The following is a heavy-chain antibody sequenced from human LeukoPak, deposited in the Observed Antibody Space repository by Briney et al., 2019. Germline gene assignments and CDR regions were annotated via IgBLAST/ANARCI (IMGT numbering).Heavy chain of an antibody. CDR1: GGSISRYY. Sequence: PSETLSLTCTGSGGSISRYYWSWIRPPPGKGLEGIGYIYYSGSTNYTPSPKSRVTISVDPSKHQFSLKVSSVTAADTAVYYCASTILTGHFDYWGEGTLVPVSS. J-gene: IGHJ4*02. D-gene: IGHD3-9*01. CDR3: ASTILTGHFDY. V-gene: IGHV4-59*01. CDR2: IYYSGST.